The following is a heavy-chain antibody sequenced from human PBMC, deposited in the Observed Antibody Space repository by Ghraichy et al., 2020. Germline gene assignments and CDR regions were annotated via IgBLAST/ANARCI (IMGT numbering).Heavy chain of an antibody. CDR1: GFIFSNFA. J-gene: IGHJ3*01. CDR3: SRGHYEF. Sequence: GGSLRLSCAASGFIFSNFALSWVRQAPGKGLEGVGHIKANAEGGTTAYTAAVKGRFIISRDDKKNILYLQMSSLKTEDSAVYYCSRGHYEFWGQGTMVTVSP. CDR2: IKANAEGGTT. D-gene: IGHD3-22*01. V-gene: IGHV3-15*01.